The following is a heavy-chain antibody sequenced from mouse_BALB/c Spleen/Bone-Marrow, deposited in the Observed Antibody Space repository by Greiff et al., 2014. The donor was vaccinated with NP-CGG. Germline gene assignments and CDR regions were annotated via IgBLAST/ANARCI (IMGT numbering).Heavy chain of an antibody. CDR2: IWAGGST. D-gene: IGHD2-3*01. CDR1: GFSLTSYG. J-gene: IGHJ2*01. CDR3: ARDRGYYKDVGDY. V-gene: IGHV2-9*02. Sequence: QVQLQQSGPGLVAPSQSLSITCTVSGFSLTSYGVHWVRQPPGKGLEWLGVIWAGGSTNYNSALMSRLSISKDNSESQVFLKMNSLQTDDTAIHYCARDRGYYKDVGDYWGQGTTLTVSS.